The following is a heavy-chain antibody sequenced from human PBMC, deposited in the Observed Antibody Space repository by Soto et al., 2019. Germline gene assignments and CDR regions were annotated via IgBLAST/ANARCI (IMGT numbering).Heavy chain of an antibody. D-gene: IGHD6-19*01. CDR1: GFTFSDYY. CDR3: ARDRVAVAGTGYYGMDV. CDR2: ISSSSSYI. Sequence: PGGSLRLSCAASGFTFSDYYMSWIRQAPGKGLEWVSSISSSSSYIYYADSVKGRFTISRDNAKNSLYLQMNSLRAEDTAVYYCARDRVAVAGTGYYGMDVWGQGTTVTVSS. J-gene: IGHJ6*02. V-gene: IGHV3-11*06.